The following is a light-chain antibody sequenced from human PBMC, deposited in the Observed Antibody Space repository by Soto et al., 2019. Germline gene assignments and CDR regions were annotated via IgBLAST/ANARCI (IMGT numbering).Light chain of an antibody. V-gene: IGLV2-14*01. CDR2: EVS. J-gene: IGLJ1*01. CDR1: SSDVGTYNY. CDR3: SSYTSSSTHNYV. Sequence: QSALTQPASVSGSPGQSITISCTGTSSDVGTYNYVSWYQHHPGKVPKPMIYEVSNRPSGVSNRFSGSKSGNTASLTISGLQAEDEADYYCSSYTSSSTHNYVFGTGTKLTVL.